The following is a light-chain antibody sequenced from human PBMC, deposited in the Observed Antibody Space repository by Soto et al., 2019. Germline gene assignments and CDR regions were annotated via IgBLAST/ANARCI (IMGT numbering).Light chain of an antibody. CDR3: CSYAGSHWV. Sequence: QSALTQPTSVSGSPGQSITISCTGTSSDVGSYNFLSWYQQQPGKAPKLMISEVSKRPSGVSNRFSGSKSGNTASLTISGLQAEDEGDYYCCSYAGSHWVFGGGTKLTVL. CDR1: SSDVGSYNF. V-gene: IGLV2-23*02. CDR2: EVS. J-gene: IGLJ3*02.